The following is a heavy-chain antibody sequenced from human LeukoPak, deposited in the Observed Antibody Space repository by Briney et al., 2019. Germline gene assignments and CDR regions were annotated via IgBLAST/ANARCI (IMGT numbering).Heavy chain of an antibody. Sequence: GGSLRLSCVASGFTFSSYGMHWVRQAPGKGLEWVAVISYDGTNKYYADSVKGRFTISRDNSKNTLYLQMNSLRAEDTAVYYCAKAIRYFDWLPSPYYYYGMDVWGQGTTVTVSS. D-gene: IGHD3-9*01. CDR1: GFTFSSYG. CDR2: ISYDGTNK. CDR3: AKAIRYFDWLPSPYYYYGMDV. J-gene: IGHJ6*02. V-gene: IGHV3-30*18.